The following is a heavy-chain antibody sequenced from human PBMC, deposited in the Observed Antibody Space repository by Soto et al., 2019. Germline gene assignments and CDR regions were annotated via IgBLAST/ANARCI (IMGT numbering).Heavy chain of an antibody. Sequence: GASVKVSCKASGGTFSSYAISWVRQAPGQGLEWMGGIIPIFGTANYAQKFQGRVTITADESTSTAYMELSSLRSEDTAVYYCARDLRVAARPGGVFMDVWGQGTTVTVSS. V-gene: IGHV1-69*13. CDR2: IIPIFGTA. CDR1: GGTFSSYA. J-gene: IGHJ6*02. D-gene: IGHD6-6*01. CDR3: ARDLRVAARPGGVFMDV.